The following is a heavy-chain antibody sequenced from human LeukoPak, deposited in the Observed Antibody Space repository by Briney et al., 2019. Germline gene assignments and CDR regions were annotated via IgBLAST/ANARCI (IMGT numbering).Heavy chain of an antibody. J-gene: IGHJ3*02. CDR2: IGDTGLST. CDR1: GFTFSTSGLTLSNYA. CDR3: AKPRTGYYDPFDT. D-gene: IGHD6-25*01. V-gene: IGHV3-23*01. Sequence: GGSLRLSCAVSGFTFSTSGLTLSNYAMSWVRQAPGKGLEWVSGIGDTGLSTFYADSVKGRFTISRDNSKNTLYLQMNRLRAGDTAIYYCAKPRTGYYDPFDTWGPGTMVTVSS.